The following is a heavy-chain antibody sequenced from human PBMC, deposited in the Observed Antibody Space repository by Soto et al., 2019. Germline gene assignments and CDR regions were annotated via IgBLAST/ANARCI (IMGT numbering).Heavy chain of an antibody. CDR3: AKSPHRDDAFDI. V-gene: IGHV3-23*01. CDR1: GFTFSSYA. Sequence: GESLKISCAASGFTFSSYAMSWVRQAPGKGLEWVSAISGSGGSTYYADSVKGRFTISRDNSKNTLYLQMNSLRAEDTAVYYCAKSPHRDDAFDIWGQGTMVTVSS. CDR2: ISGSGGST. J-gene: IGHJ3*02.